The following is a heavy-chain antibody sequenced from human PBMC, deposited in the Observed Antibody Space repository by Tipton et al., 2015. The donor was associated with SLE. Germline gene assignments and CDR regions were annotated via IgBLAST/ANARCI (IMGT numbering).Heavy chain of an antibody. V-gene: IGHV4-59*01. CDR3: ARDRGLYYFDY. CDR1: GCSISNYY. Sequence: TLSLTCTVSGCSISNYYWNWFRQPPGKGLEWIVYIYYSRSTNYDPSLKSRVTISADTSKNQFSLKLRSVTAADASVYFCARDRGLYYFDYWGQGTLVTVSS. CDR2: IYYSRST. J-gene: IGHJ4*02. D-gene: IGHD2/OR15-2a*01.